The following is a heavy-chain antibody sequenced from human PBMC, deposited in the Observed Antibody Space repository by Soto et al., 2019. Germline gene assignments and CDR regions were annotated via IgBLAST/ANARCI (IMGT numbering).Heavy chain of an antibody. CDR2: IIPILGIA. CDR1: GGTFSSYT. J-gene: IGHJ4*02. V-gene: IGHV1-69*08. CDR3: AREFETTVNPNYFDD. D-gene: IGHD4-17*01. Sequence: QVQLVQSGAEVKKPGSSVKVSCKASGGTFSSYTISWVRQAPGQGLEWMGRIIPILGIANYAQKFQGRVTITADKSTSTADMELSSLRSEDTAVYYCAREFETTVNPNYFDDWGQGTLVTVSS.